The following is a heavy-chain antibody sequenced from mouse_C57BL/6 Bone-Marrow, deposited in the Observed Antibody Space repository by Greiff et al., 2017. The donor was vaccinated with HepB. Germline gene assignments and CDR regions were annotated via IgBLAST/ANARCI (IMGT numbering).Heavy chain of an antibody. CDR2: IDPENGDT. J-gene: IGHJ4*01. CDR3: TTAQATSYAMDY. Sequence: VQLKQSGAELVRPGASVKLSCTASGFNINDDYMHWVKQRPEQGLEWIGWIDPENGDTEYASKFQGKATITADTSSNTAYLQLSSLTSEDTAVYYCTTAQATSYAMDYWGQGTSVTVSS. V-gene: IGHV14-4*01. D-gene: IGHD3-2*02. CDR1: GFNINDDY.